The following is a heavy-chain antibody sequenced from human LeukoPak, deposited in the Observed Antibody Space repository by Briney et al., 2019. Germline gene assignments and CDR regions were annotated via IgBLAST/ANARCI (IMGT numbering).Heavy chain of an antibody. J-gene: IGHJ5*02. CDR1: GSTFSNYE. Sequence: GGSLRLSCAASGSTFSNYEMNWVRQAPEKGLEWISYISSRSSVIYYADSVKGRFTISRDNAKNSLDLQMKSLRAEDAAVYYCARSLPYCTNTSCYLDPWGQGTLVTVSS. CDR3: ARSLPYCTNTSCYLDP. V-gene: IGHV3-48*03. CDR2: ISSRSSVI. D-gene: IGHD2-2*01.